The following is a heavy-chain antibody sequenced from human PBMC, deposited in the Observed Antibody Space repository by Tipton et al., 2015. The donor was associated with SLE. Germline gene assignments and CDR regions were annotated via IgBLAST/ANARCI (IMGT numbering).Heavy chain of an antibody. J-gene: IGHJ5*02. CDR3: ARLSSMVRRAQGWFDP. V-gene: IGHV4-39*01. CDR2: IYYSGNT. CDR1: GGSIRNTIYY. D-gene: IGHD3-10*01. Sequence: TLSLTCTVSGGSIRNTIYYWGWIRQPPGKGLEWIGTIYYSGNTYYNPSLKSRVTISVDTSKNQFSLKLSSVTAADTAVYYCARLSSMVRRAQGWFDPWDQGTLVTVSS.